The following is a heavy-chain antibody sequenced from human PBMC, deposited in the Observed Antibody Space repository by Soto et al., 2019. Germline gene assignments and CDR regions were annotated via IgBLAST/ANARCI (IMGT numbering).Heavy chain of an antibody. CDR3: APLTVSLSGPYGIHV. Sequence: LSLTCNDSGYSVSSRDYYWAWIRHPPGKGLEWIGSMFYSGLTYYNPSLKSRVTLSVDTSKNHFSVRLNSVTAADTAVYYCAPLTVSLSGPYGIHVWGQGTTVTVSS. CDR2: MFYSGLT. CDR1: GYSVSSRDYY. J-gene: IGHJ6*02. V-gene: IGHV4-39*01. D-gene: IGHD2-15*01.